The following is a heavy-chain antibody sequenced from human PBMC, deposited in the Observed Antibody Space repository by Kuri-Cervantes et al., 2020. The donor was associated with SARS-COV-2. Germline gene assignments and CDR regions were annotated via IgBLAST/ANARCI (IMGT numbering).Heavy chain of an antibody. D-gene: IGHD3-3*01. V-gene: IGHV3-7*01. CDR3: CLTSGRSGYYGCNC. J-gene: IGHJ4*02. Sequence: GGSLRLSCAASGFTFSSYWMSWVRQAPGKGLEWVANIKQDGSEKYYVDSVKGRFTISRDNAKNSLLLQMNSLRAGDTAVYYCCLTSGRSGYYGCNCWGQGTLVTVSS. CDR1: GFTFSSYW. CDR2: IKQDGSEK.